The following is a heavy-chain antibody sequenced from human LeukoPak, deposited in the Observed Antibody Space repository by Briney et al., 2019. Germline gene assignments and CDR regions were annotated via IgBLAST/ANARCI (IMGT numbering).Heavy chain of an antibody. CDR2: IYYSGST. CDR1: GGSISSYY. J-gene: IGHJ4*02. V-gene: IGHV4-59*01. Sequence: SETLSLTCTVSGGSISSYYWSWIRQPPGKGLEWIGYIYYSGSTNYNPSLKSRVTISVDTSKNQFSLKLSSVTAADTAVYYCARAPPGILGASRGFDYWGQGTLVTVSS. D-gene: IGHD1-26*01. CDR3: ARAPPGILGASRGFDY.